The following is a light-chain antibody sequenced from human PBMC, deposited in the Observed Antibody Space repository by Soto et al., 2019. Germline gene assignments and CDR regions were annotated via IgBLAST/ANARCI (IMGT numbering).Light chain of an antibody. Sequence: QSVLAQPPSASGSLGQSVTISCTGTSSDVGGYIYVSWYQQHPGKAPKLMIYEVSNRPSGVSNRFSGSKSGNTASLTISGLQAEDEADYYCSSYTSSSVYVFGTGTKVTVL. CDR3: SSYTSSSVYV. CDR1: SSDVGGYIY. V-gene: IGLV2-14*01. J-gene: IGLJ1*01. CDR2: EVS.